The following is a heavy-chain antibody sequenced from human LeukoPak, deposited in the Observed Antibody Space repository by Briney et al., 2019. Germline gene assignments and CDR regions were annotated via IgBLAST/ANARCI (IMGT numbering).Heavy chain of an antibody. CDR3: AKSSYSIFDY. J-gene: IGHJ4*02. Sequence: SETLSLTCTVSGGSISSSSYYWSWIRQPAGKGLEWIGRIYTSGSTNYNPSLKSRVTISVDTSKNQLSLKLSSVTAADTAVYYCAKSSYSIFDYWGQGTLVTVSS. V-gene: IGHV4-61*02. CDR2: IYTSGST. D-gene: IGHD5-18*01. CDR1: GGSISSSSYY.